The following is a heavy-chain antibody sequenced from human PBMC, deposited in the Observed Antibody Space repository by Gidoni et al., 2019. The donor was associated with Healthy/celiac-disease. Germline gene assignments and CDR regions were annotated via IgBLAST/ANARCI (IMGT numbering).Heavy chain of an antibody. V-gene: IGHV3-23*01. CDR2: ISGSGGST. J-gene: IGHJ3*02. Sequence: EVQLLESGGGLVQPGGSLRLSCAASGFTFSSYAMSWVRQAPGKGLEWVSAISGSGGSTYYADSVKGRFIISRDNSKNTLYLQMNSLRAEDTAVYYCAKDHLRLLWFGELAFDIWGQGTMVTVSS. D-gene: IGHD3-10*01. CDR3: AKDHLRLLWFGELAFDI. CDR1: GFTFSSYA.